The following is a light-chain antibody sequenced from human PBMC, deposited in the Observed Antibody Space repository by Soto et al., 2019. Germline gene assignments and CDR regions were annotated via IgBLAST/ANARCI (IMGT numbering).Light chain of an antibody. CDR3: QHYKFFPWT. Sequence: DIQMTQSPSTLSASVGDRVIITCRASQSFSSWLAWYQQKPGKAPKLLIYDASSLQRGVPSRFSGSGSGTEFTLTISGLQPDDFATYYCQHYKFFPWTFGQGTKVDIK. J-gene: IGKJ1*01. CDR2: DAS. V-gene: IGKV1-5*01. CDR1: QSFSSW.